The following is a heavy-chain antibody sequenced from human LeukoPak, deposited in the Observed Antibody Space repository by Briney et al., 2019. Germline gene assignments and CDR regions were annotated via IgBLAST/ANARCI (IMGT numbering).Heavy chain of an antibody. CDR3: AKDRTSVGATTDY. CDR1: GFTFSSYA. V-gene: IGHV3-23*01. CDR2: ISGSGGST. D-gene: IGHD1-26*01. J-gene: IGHJ4*02. Sequence: EGSLRLSCAASGFTFSSYAMSWVRQAPGKGLEWVSAISGSGGSTYYADSVKGRFTISRDNSKNTLYLQMNSLRAEDTAVYYCAKDRTSVGATTDYWGQGTLVTVSS.